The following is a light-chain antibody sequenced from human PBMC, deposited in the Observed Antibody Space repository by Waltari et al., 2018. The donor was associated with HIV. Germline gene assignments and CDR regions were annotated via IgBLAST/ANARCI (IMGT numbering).Light chain of an antibody. CDR1: ALPKQS. CDR3: QSADSSGTYRV. J-gene: IGLJ3*02. Sequence: SYELTQPASVSVSPGQTASITCSGDALPKQSVYWYQQKPGQVPVWVINKDKARPSGIPERFSCSSSGTTATLTISGVQAEDESDYYCQSADSSGTYRVFGGGTKVTVL. CDR2: KDK. V-gene: IGLV3-25*03.